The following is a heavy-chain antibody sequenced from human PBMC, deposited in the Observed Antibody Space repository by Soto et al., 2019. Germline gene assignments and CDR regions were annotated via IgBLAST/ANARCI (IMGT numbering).Heavy chain of an antibody. CDR1: GYTFTSYG. J-gene: IGHJ6*02. D-gene: IGHD1-26*01. V-gene: IGHV1-18*01. Sequence: QVQLVQSGAEVKKPGASVKVSCKASGYTFTSYGISWVRQAPGQGLEWMGWISAYNGNTNYAQKLQGRVTMTTDTXTXIAYMELRSLRSDDTAVYYCARDGSGSYYYYYGMDVWGQGTTVTVSS. CDR3: ARDGSGSYYYYYGMDV. CDR2: ISAYNGNT.